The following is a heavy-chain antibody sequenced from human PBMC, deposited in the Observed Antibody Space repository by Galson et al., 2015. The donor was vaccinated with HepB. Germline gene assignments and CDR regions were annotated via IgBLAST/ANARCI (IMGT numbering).Heavy chain of an antibody. D-gene: IGHD3-16*02. J-gene: IGHJ6*02. Sequence: SLRLSCAASGFTFSSYSMNWVRQAPGKGLEWVSSISSSSSYIYYADSVKGRFTISRDNAKNSLYLQMNSLRAEDTAVYYCARASLGAYDYVWGSYRSEDYYYYGMDVWGQGTTVTVSS. V-gene: IGHV3-21*01. CDR1: GFTFSSYS. CDR2: ISSSSSYI. CDR3: ARASLGAYDYVWGSYRSEDYYYYGMDV.